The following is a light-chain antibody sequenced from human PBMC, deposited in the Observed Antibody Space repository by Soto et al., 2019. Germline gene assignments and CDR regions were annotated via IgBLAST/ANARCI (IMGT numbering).Light chain of an antibody. CDR1: SSDVGDYNY. J-gene: IGLJ1*01. CDR3: SSYTSSSTFYV. Sequence: QSVLTQPASVSGSPGQSITLSCTGTSSDVGDYNYVSWYQQHPGKAPKLMIYDVSNRPSGVSNRFSGSKSGNTASLTISGLQAEDVADYYCSSYTSSSTFYVFGTGTKVTVL. V-gene: IGLV2-14*01. CDR2: DVS.